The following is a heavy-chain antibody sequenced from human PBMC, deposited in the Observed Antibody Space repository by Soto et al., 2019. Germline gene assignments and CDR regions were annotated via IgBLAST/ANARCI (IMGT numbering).Heavy chain of an antibody. J-gene: IGHJ6*02. Sequence: ASVKLSCKAAGYTFTTYVMHWVRQAPGQRLEWMGWLNAGNDNTEYSQKLQGRVNITRDTSASTVYMELSSLSSEDKAVSYCARVGQNYYGMDVWG. V-gene: IGHV1-3*01. CDR2: LNAGNDNT. CDR3: ARVGQNYYGMDV. CDR1: GYTFTTYV. D-gene: IGHD3-3*01.